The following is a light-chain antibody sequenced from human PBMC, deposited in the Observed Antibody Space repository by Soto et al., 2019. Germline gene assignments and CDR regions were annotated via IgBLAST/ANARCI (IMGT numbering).Light chain of an antibody. CDR2: SAS. V-gene: IGKV1-17*03. Sequence: DIQVTQSPSAMSAAVGDRVTITCRTSQDISNRLGWFQQRPGKAPKRLISSASTLETGVPSRFSGTGSGTEFTLTISSLQPEDFATYYCQKHAAYPRDFGQGTKVDIK. CDR1: QDISNR. CDR3: QKHAAYPRD. J-gene: IGKJ1*01.